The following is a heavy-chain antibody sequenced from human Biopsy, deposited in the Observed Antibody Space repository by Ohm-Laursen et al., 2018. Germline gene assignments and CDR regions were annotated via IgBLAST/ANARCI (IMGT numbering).Heavy chain of an antibody. CDR1: GFTFSTYW. V-gene: IGHV3-7*01. Sequence: ETLSLTCAASGFTFSTYWMTWVRQAPGKGLEWVANIKRDGSQSNHADSVKGRFTISRDDAKNSLYPQMNSLRAEDTAVYYCTRDTTYYAGTTYYDALDVWGQGTTVTVSS. CDR2: IKRDGSQS. D-gene: IGHD2/OR15-2a*01. CDR3: TRDTTYYAGTTYYDALDV. J-gene: IGHJ3*01.